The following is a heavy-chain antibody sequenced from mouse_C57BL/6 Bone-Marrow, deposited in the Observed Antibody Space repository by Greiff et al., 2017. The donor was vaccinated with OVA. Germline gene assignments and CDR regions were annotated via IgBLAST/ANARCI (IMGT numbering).Heavy chain of an antibody. V-gene: IGHV5-4*03. J-gene: IGHJ1*03. CDR3: ASYSIWYFDV. D-gene: IGHD2-5*01. CDR1: GFTFSSYA. Sequence: EVKLMESGGGLVKPGGSLKLSCAASGFTFSSYAMSWVRQTPEKRLEWVATISDGGSYTYYPDNVKGRFTIPRDNAKNNQYLQMSHLKSEDTAMYYCASYSIWYFDVWGTGTTVTVSS. CDR2: ISDGGSYT.